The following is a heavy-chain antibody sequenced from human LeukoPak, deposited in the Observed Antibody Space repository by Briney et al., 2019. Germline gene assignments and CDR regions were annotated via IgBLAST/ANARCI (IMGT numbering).Heavy chain of an antibody. D-gene: IGHD3-3*01. J-gene: IGHJ4*02. CDR3: AKDDDDFWSGYYPFDY. Sequence: GGSLRLSCAASGFTFSSYAMSWVRQAPGKGLEWVSAISGSGGSKYYADSVKGRFTISRDNSKNTFYLQMNGLRAEDTAVYYCAKDDDDFWSGYYPFDYWGQGTLVTVSP. V-gene: IGHV3-23*01. CDR2: ISGSGGSK. CDR1: GFTFSSYA.